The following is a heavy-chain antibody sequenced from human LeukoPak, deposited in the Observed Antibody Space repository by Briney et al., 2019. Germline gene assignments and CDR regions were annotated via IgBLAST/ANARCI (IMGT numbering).Heavy chain of an antibody. CDR1: GGTFSSYA. CDR3: ARVRERGFDI. CDR2: IIPIFGTA. Sequence: ASVKVSCKASGGTFSSYAISWVRQAPGQGLEWMGGIIPIFGTANYAQKFQGRVTITAGESTSTAYMELSSLRSEDTAVYYRARVRERGFDIWGQGTMVTVSS. V-gene: IGHV1-69*13. J-gene: IGHJ3*02.